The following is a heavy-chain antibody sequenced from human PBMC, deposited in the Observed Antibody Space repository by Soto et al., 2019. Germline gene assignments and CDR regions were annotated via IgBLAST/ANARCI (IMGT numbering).Heavy chain of an antibody. V-gene: IGHV4-30-2*05. J-gene: IGHJ4*02. Sequence: PSETLSLTCAVSGGSIRSGGYSWSWIRQPPGKGLEWIGYIYHSGSTYYNPSLKSRVTISVDTSKNQFSLKLSSVTAADTAVYYCARAQGSGFLVSWGQGTQVTVSS. D-gene: IGHD3-10*01. CDR2: IYHSGST. CDR3: ARAQGSGFLVS. CDR1: GGSIRSGGYS.